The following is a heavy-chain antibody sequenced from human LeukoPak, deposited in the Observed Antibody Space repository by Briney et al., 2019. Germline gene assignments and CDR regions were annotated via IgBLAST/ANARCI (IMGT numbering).Heavy chain of an antibody. CDR3: AKDVITMVRGVIFSWFDP. CDR2: ISSGSTYI. D-gene: IGHD3-10*01. V-gene: IGHV3-21*04. J-gene: IGHJ5*02. Sequence: GGSLRLSCVASGFTFSSYSMNWVRQAPGKGLEWVSSISSGSTYIYYADSVKGRFTISRDNAKNSLYLQMNSLRAEDTAVYYCAKDVITMVRGVIFSWFDPWGQGTLVAVSS. CDR1: GFTFSSYS.